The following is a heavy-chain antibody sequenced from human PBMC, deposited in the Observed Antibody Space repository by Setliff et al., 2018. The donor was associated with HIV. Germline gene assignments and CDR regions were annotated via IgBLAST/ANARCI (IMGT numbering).Heavy chain of an antibody. Sequence: ASVKVSCKASGYTFTTYSLHWVRQAPGQSLEWMGWINVGNGDTKYSRELQGRIIITRDTSANSAYMELSSLRFDDTAVYFCARGALLAAFDFDHWGHGTLVTVSS. CDR2: INVGNGDT. CDR3: ARGALLAAFDFDH. D-gene: IGHD3-10*01. CDR1: GYTFTTYS. J-gene: IGHJ4*01. V-gene: IGHV1-3*01.